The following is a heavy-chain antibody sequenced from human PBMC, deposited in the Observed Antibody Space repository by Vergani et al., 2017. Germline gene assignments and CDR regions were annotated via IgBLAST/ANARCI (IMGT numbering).Heavy chain of an antibody. J-gene: IGHJ4*02. CDR2: IKPNSGGT. V-gene: IGHV1-2*02. CDR3: ARVIIAAAGKYYFDY. CDR1: GYTFTGYY. D-gene: IGHD6-13*01. Sequence: QVQLVQSGAEVKKPGASVKVSCKASGYTFTGYYMHWVRQAPGQGLEWMGWIKPNSGGTNYAQKFQGRVTMTMDTSISTAYMELSRLRSDDTAVYYGARVIIAAAGKYYFDYWGQGTLVTVSS.